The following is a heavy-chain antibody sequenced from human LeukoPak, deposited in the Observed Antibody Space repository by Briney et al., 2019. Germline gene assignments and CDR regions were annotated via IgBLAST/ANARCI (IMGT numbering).Heavy chain of an antibody. CDR3: ARDGSPAY. Sequence: SETLSLTCTVSGGSISSSSYYWGWIRQPPGKGLEWIGSIYYSGSTYYNPSLKSRVTISVDTSKNQFSLKLNSVTAADTAVYYCARDGSPAYWGQGTPVTVSS. CDR2: IYYSGST. V-gene: IGHV4-39*07. J-gene: IGHJ4*02. D-gene: IGHD1-26*01. CDR1: GGSISSSSYY.